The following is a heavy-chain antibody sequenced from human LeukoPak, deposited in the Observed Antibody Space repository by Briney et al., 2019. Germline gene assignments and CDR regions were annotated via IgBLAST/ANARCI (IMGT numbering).Heavy chain of an antibody. CDR2: ISRGGGAT. CDR3: AKGPGTDAFDI. J-gene: IGHJ3*02. CDR1: GFTFNSYV. Sequence: GGSLRLSCAASGFTFNSYVMTWVRQAPGKGLERVSGISRGGGATYYAVSVKGRFTLSRDSSKHTLYLQMNRLRAGDTARYYCAKGPGTDAFDIWGQGTMLTVSS. V-gene: IGHV3-23*01.